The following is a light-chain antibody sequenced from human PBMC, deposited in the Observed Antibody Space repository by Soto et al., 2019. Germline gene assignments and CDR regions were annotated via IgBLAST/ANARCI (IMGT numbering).Light chain of an antibody. CDR3: NSYTRSSTYV. CDR2: DVS. J-gene: IGLJ1*01. Sequence: CVVTKPAPVTGFPRKRDPLSCTGNRHDIGGYNYVSWYQQHPGKAPKLMIYDVSNRPSGVSNRFSGSKSGNTASLTISGLQAEDEADYYCNSYTRSSTYVFGTGTKVTVL. CDR1: RHDIGGYNY. V-gene: IGLV2-14*01.